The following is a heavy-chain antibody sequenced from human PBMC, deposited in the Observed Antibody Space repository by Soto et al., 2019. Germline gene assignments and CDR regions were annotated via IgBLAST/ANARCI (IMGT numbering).Heavy chain of an antibody. D-gene: IGHD6-19*01. CDR1: GYTFTAYY. V-gene: IGHV1-2*02. CDR3: AKESSSGWSPFDS. Sequence: AASVKVSCKASGYTFTAYYIHWVRQAPGQGLQWMGWINPNSGGTIYAQKFQGRVTLTRDTSITTAHMDLSGLRSDDTAIYYCAKESSSGWSPFDSWGQGTLVTVSS. CDR2: INPNSGGT. J-gene: IGHJ4*02.